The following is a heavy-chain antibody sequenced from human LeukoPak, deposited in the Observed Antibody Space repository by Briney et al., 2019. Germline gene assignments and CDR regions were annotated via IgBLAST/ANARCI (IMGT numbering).Heavy chain of an antibody. CDR3: ARVYGDAFGY. V-gene: IGHV3-7*01. D-gene: IGHD4-17*01. J-gene: IGHJ4*02. CDR2: IKPDGSEQ. CDR1: GFTFSIYL. Sequence: GGSLRLSCAASGFTFSIYLMSWVRQAPGKGLEWVANIKPDGSEQYYVDSVKGRFTISRDNAKNSLYLQMNSLRAEDTAVYYRARVYGDAFGYWGQGTLVAVSS.